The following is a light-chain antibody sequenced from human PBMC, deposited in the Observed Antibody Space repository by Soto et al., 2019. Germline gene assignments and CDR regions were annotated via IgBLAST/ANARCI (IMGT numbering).Light chain of an antibody. J-gene: IGKJ5*01. CDR3: QQCSYWPPEIT. Sequence: EIVLTQSPATLSLSPGERATLSCRASQNINIYLAWYQQRPGQAPRLLIYDASNRATGIPARCSGSGSGTDFTLTISSLEPEDFAVYYCQQCSYWPPEITFGQGTRLDI. V-gene: IGKV3-11*01. CDR1: QNINIY. CDR2: DAS.